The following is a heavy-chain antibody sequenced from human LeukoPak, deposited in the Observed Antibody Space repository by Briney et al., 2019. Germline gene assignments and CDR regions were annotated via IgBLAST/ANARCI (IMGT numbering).Heavy chain of an antibody. CDR3: ARDRLVRYYDWANDAFDI. Sequence: ASVKVSCKASGYAFSSYGFSWVRQARGQGLEWMGWISGYDGNTKSVEKLQGRVTITRDTSASLVYMELSSLRFEDTAVYYCARDRLVRYYDWANDAFDIWGQGTGVTVSS. V-gene: IGHV1-18*01. CDR2: ISGYDGNT. D-gene: IGHD3-9*01. CDR1: GYAFSSYG. J-gene: IGHJ3*02.